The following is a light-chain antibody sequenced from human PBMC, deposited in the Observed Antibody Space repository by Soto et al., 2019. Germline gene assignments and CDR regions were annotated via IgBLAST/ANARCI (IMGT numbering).Light chain of an antibody. CDR3: SSYAGSNNKV. J-gene: IGLJ1*01. Sequence: QSALTHPPSASGSPGQSVTISCTGTSSDVGSYNYVSWYQQHPGKAPKLMIYEVTKRPSGVPDRFSGSKSGNTASLTVSGLQADDEADYYCSSYAGSNNKVFGTGTKVT. CDR1: SSDVGSYNY. CDR2: EVT. V-gene: IGLV2-8*01.